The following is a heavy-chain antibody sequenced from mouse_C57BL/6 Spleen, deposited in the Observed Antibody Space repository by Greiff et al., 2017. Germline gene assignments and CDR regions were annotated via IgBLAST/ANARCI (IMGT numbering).Heavy chain of an antibody. CDR3: RSPFAY. Sequence: EVQRVESGAELVRPGASVKLSCTASGFNIKDDYMHWVKQRPEQGLEWIGWIDPENGDTEYASKFQGKATITADTSSNTAYLQLSSLTSEDTAVYYCRSPFAYWGQGTLVTVSA. V-gene: IGHV14-4*01. CDR1: GFNIKDDY. J-gene: IGHJ3*01. CDR2: IDPENGDT.